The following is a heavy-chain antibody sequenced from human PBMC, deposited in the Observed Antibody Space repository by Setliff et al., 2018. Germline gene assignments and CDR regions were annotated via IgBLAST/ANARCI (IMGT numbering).Heavy chain of an antibody. CDR1: GFSFSSYA. CDR2: ITGSGINT. J-gene: IGHJ4*01. D-gene: IGHD3-3*01. Sequence: GGSLRLSCAASGFSFSSYAMSWVRQAPGKGLEWISSITGSGINTYYTGSVRGRFTISRSNHSSTLFLQMNSLRVEDTAIYYCAKSPHDFWSGRVFFDSWGPGLLVTVSS. V-gene: IGHV3-23*01. CDR3: AKSPHDFWSGRVFFDS.